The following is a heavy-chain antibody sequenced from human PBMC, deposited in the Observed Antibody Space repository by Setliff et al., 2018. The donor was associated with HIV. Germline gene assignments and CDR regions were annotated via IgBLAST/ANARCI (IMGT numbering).Heavy chain of an antibody. CDR1: GFSFSSYW. Sequence: PGGSLRLSCAASGFSFSSYWMHWVRQAPGKGLVWVSRINTDGSSTSYADSVKGRFTISRDNAKNTLYLQMNSLRAEDTAVYYCAKDQVGSQDGESIYYYYGMDVWGQGTTVTVSS. CDR3: AKDQVGSQDGESIYYYYGMDV. J-gene: IGHJ6*02. D-gene: IGHD3-10*01. CDR2: INTDGSST. V-gene: IGHV3-74*01.